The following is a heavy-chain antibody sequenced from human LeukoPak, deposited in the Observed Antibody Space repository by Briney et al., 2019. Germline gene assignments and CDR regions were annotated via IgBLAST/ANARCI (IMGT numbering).Heavy chain of an antibody. Sequence: PGGSQRLSCAASGFTFSDYYMSWIRQAPGKGLEWVSYISSSGSTIYYADSVKGRFTISRDNAKNSLYLQMNSLRAEDTAVYYCAGTRLGSYDSSGYFTRWGQGTLVTVSS. CDR2: ISSSGSTI. D-gene: IGHD3-22*01. CDR1: GFTFSDYY. V-gene: IGHV3-11*04. CDR3: AGTRLGSYDSSGYFTR. J-gene: IGHJ4*02.